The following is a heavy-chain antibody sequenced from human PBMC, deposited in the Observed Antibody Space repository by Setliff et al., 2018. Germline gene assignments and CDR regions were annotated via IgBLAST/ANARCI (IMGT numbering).Heavy chain of an antibody. CDR2: IYHNGNT. V-gene: IGHV4-59*01. Sequence: SETLSLTCTVSGGSISPYFWNWIRQSPGKGLEWIGYIYHNGNTNFNPSLKTRVTMSVDTSKNQFALNLRSVTAADSAVYYCARDRTAYSYGLDVWGQGTTVTV. CDR1: GGSISPYF. J-gene: IGHJ6*02. CDR3: ARDRTAYSYGLDV. D-gene: IGHD5-18*01.